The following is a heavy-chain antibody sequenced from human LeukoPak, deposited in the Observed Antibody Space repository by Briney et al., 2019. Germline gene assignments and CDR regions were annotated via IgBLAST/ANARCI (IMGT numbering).Heavy chain of an antibody. Sequence: GGSLRLSCEASGFTLSGYWMSWVRQAPGKGLEWVANIKEDGSEKYYVDSVKGRFTISRDNAKNTLYLQMNSLRAEDTAVYYCARVGRLAFDYWGQGTLVTVSS. CDR3: ARVGRLAFDY. J-gene: IGHJ4*02. V-gene: IGHV3-7*02. CDR1: GFTLSGYW. D-gene: IGHD2-15*01. CDR2: IKEDGSEK.